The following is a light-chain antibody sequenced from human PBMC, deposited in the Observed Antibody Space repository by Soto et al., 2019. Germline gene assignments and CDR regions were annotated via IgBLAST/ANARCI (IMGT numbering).Light chain of an antibody. J-gene: IGKJ1*01. V-gene: IGKV3-15*01. Sequence: EIVMTQSPATLSVSPGARVTLSCRASQSFRSNLAWYQQKPGQAPRLLIFAASTRATGVPARFSGSGSGTEFTLTISSLQSEDSAVYYCHQYNNWPQTFGQGTKVDIK. CDR2: AAS. CDR3: HQYNNWPQT. CDR1: QSFRSN.